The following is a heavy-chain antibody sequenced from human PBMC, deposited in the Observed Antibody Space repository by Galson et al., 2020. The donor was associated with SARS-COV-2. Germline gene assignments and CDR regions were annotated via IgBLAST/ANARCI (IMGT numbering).Heavy chain of an antibody. J-gene: IGHJ6*03. V-gene: IGHV4-34*01. CDR3: ARSTVRYYYYMDV. CDR1: GGSFSGYY. CDR2: INHSGST. D-gene: IGHD4-4*01. Sequence: SQTLSLTCAVYGGSFSGYYWSWIRQPPGKGLEWIGEINHSGSTNYNPSLKSRVTISVDTSKNQFSLKLSSVTAADTAVYYCARSTVRYYYYMDVWGEGATVAGSS.